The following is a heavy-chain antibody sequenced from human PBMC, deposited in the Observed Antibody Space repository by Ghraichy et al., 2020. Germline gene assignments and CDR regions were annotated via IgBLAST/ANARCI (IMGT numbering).Heavy chain of an antibody. CDR3: ARDISIRDNSHYYYYYGMDV. V-gene: IGHV3-33*01. CDR2: IWYDGSNK. CDR1: GFTFSSYG. D-gene: IGHD2-15*01. J-gene: IGHJ6*02. Sequence: GESLNISCAASGFTFSSYGMHWVRQAPGKGLEWVAVIWYDGSNKYYADSVKGRFTISRDNSKNTLYLQMNSLRAEDTAVYYCARDISIRDNSHYYYYYGMDVWGQGTTVTVSS.